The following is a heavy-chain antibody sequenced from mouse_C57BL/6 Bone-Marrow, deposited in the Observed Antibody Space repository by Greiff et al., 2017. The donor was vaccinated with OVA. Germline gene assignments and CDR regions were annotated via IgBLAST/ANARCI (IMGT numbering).Heavy chain of an antibody. D-gene: IGHD1-1*01. J-gene: IGHJ4*01. Sequence: EVKLMESGGDLVKPGGSLKLSCAASGFTFSSYGMSWVRQTPDKRLEWVATISSGGSYTYYPDSVKGRFTISRDNAKNTLYLQMSSLKSEDTAMYYGARRYYGSLYAMDYWGQGTSVTVSS. CDR3: ARRYYGSLYAMDY. CDR1: GFTFSSYG. V-gene: IGHV5-6*02. CDR2: ISSGGSYT.